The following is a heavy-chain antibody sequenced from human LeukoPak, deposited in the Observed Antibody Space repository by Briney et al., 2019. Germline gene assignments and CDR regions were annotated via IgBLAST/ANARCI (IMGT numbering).Heavy chain of an antibody. J-gene: IGHJ4*02. D-gene: IGHD6-6*01. CDR2: INPSGGNT. Sequence: ASVKVSCKASGYTLTSYFTHWVRHAPGQGLEWMGIINPSGGNTGYAQKFQGRLSMTRDTSTNTVYMVLRSLRSEDTAVYYCARGMTSEFDYWGQGTLVTVSS. CDR1: GYTLTSYF. V-gene: IGHV1-46*01. CDR3: ARGMTSEFDY.